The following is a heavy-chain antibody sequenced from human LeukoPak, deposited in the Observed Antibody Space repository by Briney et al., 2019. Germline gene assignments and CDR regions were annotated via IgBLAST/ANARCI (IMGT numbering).Heavy chain of an antibody. CDR1: GYTFTGYY. CDR3: ASVGYCSSTSCSPYNWFDP. CDR2: INPNSGGT. V-gene: IGHV1-2*02. Sequence: ASVKVSCKASGYTFTGYYMHWVRQAPGQGLEWMGWINPNSGGTNYAQKFQGRVTRTRDTSISTAYMELSRLRSDDTAVYYCASVGYCSSTSCSPYNWFDPWGQGTLVTVSS. D-gene: IGHD2-2*03. J-gene: IGHJ5*02.